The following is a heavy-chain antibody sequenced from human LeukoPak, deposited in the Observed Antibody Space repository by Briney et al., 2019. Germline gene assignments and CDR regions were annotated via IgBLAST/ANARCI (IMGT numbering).Heavy chain of an antibody. D-gene: IGHD6-19*01. CDR3: ARDIVAGTATFDY. V-gene: IGHV3-48*04. CDR2: IRRDSEVK. Sequence: GGSLRLSCAASGFTFSTYTMNWVRQTPGKGLEWISYIRRDSEVKFYADSVKGRFTISRDNAENSLYLQVNSLRAEDTAVYYCARDIVAGTATFDYWGQGTLVTVSS. J-gene: IGHJ4*02. CDR1: GFTFSTYT.